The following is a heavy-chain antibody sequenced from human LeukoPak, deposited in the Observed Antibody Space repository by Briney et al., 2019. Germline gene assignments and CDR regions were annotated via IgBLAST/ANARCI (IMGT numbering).Heavy chain of an antibody. D-gene: IGHD2-15*01. V-gene: IGHV5-51*01. CDR3: ARLPGYCSGASCYFDY. J-gene: IGHJ4*02. CDR2: IFPADSDT. Sequence: GESLKISCKGSGYSFATDWIGWVRQMPGKGLEWVAIIFPADSDTRYSPSFFGQVTISADKSISTAYLQWSSLKASDTAMYYCARLPGYCSGASCYFDYWGQGTLVTVSS. CDR1: GYSFATDW.